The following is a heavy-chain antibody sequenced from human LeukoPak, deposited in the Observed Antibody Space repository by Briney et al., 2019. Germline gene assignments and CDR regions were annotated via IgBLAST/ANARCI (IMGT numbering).Heavy chain of an antibody. CDR1: GYTFTSYD. J-gene: IGHJ4*02. V-gene: IGHV1-46*01. CDR3: ASGPAHVPHVDY. Sequence: ASVKVSCKASGYTFTSYDINWVRQATGQGLEWMGIINPSGGSTSYAQKFQGRVTMTRDTSTSTVYMELSSLRSEDTAVYYCASGPAHVPHVDYWGQGTLVTVSS. CDR2: INPSGGST. D-gene: IGHD3-10*02.